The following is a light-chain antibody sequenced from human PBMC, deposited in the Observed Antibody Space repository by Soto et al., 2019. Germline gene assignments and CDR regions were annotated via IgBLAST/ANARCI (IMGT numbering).Light chain of an antibody. CDR3: SSYTSSSTLYV. CDR2: DVS. V-gene: IGLV2-14*01. J-gene: IGLJ1*01. CDR1: SSDVGGYNY. Sequence: QSALPQPASVSGSPGQSITLSCTGTSSDVGGYNYVSWYQQHPGKAPQLMIYDVSNRPSGVSNRFSGSKSGNTASLTISGLQAEDEADYYCSSYTSSSTLYVFGTGTKLTVL.